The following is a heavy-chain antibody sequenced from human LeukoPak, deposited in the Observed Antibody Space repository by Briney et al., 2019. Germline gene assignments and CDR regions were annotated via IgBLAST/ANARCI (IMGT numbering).Heavy chain of an antibody. Sequence: GGSLRLSCAASGFTFSAYAISWVRQVPGKGLEWVSAIRGGGGLTYYADSVRGRFAITRGNPKNTLDLQMSSLRAEDTAVYFCAKRGVVIRGILVAVHKEAYYFDSWGQGALVTVSS. D-gene: IGHD3-10*01. CDR1: GFTFSAYA. V-gene: IGHV3-23*01. J-gene: IGHJ4*02. CDR2: IRGGGGLT. CDR3: AKRGVVIRGILVAVHKEAYYFDS.